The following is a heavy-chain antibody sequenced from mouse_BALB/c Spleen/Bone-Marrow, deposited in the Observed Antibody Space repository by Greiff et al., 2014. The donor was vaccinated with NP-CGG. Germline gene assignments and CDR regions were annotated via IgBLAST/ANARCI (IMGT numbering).Heavy chain of an antibody. V-gene: IGHV1-54*01. J-gene: IGHJ4*01. D-gene: IGHD2-4*01. CDR3: ARAITDAMDY. Sequence: VQLQQSGAELVGPGTSVKVSCKGSGYAFTNYLIEWVKQRPGQGLEWIGVINSGSGGTKYNEKFKGKATLTADKSSSTAYMQLSSLTSDDSAVYFCARAITDAMDYWGQGTLVTVSS. CDR1: GYAFTNYL. CDR2: INSGSGGT.